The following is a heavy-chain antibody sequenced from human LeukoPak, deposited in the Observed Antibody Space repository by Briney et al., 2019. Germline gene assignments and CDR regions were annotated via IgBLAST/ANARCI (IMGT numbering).Heavy chain of an antibody. CDR2: ISSSSSTI. Sequence: GGSLRLSCAASGFTFTSYSMNWVRQAPGKGLEWVSYISSSSSTIYYADSVKGRFTISRDNAKNSLYLHMNSLRAEDTAVYYCARASSGYEDGFDYWGQGTLVTVSS. CDR1: GFTFTSYS. CDR3: ARASSGYEDGFDY. D-gene: IGHD5-12*01. V-gene: IGHV3-48*04. J-gene: IGHJ4*02.